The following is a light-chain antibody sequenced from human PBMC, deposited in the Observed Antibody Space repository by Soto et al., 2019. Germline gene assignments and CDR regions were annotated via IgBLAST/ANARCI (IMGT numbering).Light chain of an antibody. CDR2: EGS. V-gene: IGLV2-23*01. CDR3: CSYASSSTLV. CDR1: SSDVGSYNL. J-gene: IGLJ2*01. Sequence: QSVLTQPASVSGSPGQSITISCTGTSSDVGSYNLVSWYQQHPGKAPKLMIYEGSKRPSGVSHRFSGSKSGNTASLTISGLQAEDEADYYCCSYASSSTLVFGGGTKVTVL.